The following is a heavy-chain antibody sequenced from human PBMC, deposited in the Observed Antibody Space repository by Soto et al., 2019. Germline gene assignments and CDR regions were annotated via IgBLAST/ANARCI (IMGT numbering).Heavy chain of an antibody. Sequence: QVQLVQSGGEVKKPGASVKVSCKASGYTFSNYGVSWVRQAPGQGLEWMGWITAYNGKTNYAHNFEGRVAMTIDTSTSTAYMELRSLRSDDTAVYYCARQHNDLWSDSTAFDYWGQGTLVTVSA. CDR2: ITAYNGKT. J-gene: IGHJ4*02. CDR1: GYTFSNYG. V-gene: IGHV1-18*04. CDR3: ARQHNDLWSDSTAFDY. D-gene: IGHD3-3*01.